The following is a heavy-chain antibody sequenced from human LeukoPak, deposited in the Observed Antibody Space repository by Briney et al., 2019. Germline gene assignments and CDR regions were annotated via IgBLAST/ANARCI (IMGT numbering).Heavy chain of an antibody. CDR1: GFTFSNAW. CDR3: TTGYYFIDV. V-gene: IGHV3-15*01. Sequence: GGSLRLTFAASGFTFSNAWMSWVRQAPGKGLEWVGRIKRKTDGGTTDYAAPLKGRFTISRDDSKNTLYLQMNSLETEDAAVYYCTTGYYFIDVWGKGTTVTVSS. J-gene: IGHJ6*03. CDR2: IKRKTDGGTT.